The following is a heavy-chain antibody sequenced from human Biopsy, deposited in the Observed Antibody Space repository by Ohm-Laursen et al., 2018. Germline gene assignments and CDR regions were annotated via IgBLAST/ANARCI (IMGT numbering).Heavy chain of an antibody. D-gene: IGHD3-10*01. CDR3: ARGRNPVWFGEDLDY. Sequence: ASVKVSCKASGYTFTSYEINWVRQATGQGLEWMGWMNPNSGNTGYAQKFQGRVTMTRNTSISTAYMEVSSLRSEDTAVYYCARGRNPVWFGEDLDYWGQGTPATVSS. V-gene: IGHV1-8*01. J-gene: IGHJ4*02. CDR1: GYTFTSYE. CDR2: MNPNSGNT.